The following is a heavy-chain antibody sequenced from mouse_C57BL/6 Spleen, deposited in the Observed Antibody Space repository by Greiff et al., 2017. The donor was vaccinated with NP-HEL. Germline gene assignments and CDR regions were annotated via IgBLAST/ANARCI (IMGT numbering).Heavy chain of an antibody. CDR3: AREGGMDAMDY. CDR1: GYTFTSYD. J-gene: IGHJ4*01. Sequence: QVQLQHSGPELVKPGASVKLSCKASGYTFTSYDINWVKQRPGQGLEWIGWIYPRDGSTKYNEKFKGKATLTVDTSSSTAYMELHSLTSEDSAVYFCAREGGMDAMDYWGQGTSVTVSS. V-gene: IGHV1-85*01. CDR2: IYPRDGST. D-gene: IGHD1-1*02.